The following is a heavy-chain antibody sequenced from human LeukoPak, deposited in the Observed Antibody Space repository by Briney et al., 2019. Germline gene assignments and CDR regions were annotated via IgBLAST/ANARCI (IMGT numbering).Heavy chain of an antibody. CDR1: GFTFSNYW. Sequence: GSLRLSCSASGFTFSNYWMNWVRQAPGKGLQWVANIKQDGSEKDYVDSVKGRFTISRDNAKNSLYLQMESLRAEDTAVYYCAREKGDAFDIWGQGTFVTVSS. V-gene: IGHV3-7*01. J-gene: IGHJ3*02. CDR3: AREKGDAFDI. CDR2: IKQDGSEK.